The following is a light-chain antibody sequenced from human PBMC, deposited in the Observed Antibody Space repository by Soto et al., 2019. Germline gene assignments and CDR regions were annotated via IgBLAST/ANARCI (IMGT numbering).Light chain of an antibody. CDR3: GSITRSSTSV. V-gene: IGLV2-14*01. J-gene: IGLJ1*01. Sequence: QSALSQPASVSGSPGQSITISCTGTSSDVGGFEYVSWYQHQPGKAPKLIIYDVTKRPSGVSKRFSGSTSGNTASLTISGIPAEDEGDYYCGSITRSSTSVFGTRTKLTVL. CDR2: DVT. CDR1: SSDVGGFEY.